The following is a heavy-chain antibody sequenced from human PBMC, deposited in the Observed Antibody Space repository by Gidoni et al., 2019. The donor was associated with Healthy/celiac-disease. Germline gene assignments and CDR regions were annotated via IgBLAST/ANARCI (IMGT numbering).Heavy chain of an antibody. V-gene: IGHV4-34*01. CDR2: INHSGST. CDR1: GGSFSGYY. D-gene: IGHD6-13*01. J-gene: IGHJ6*02. Sequence: QVQLQQWGAGLLKPSETLSLTCAVYGGSFSGYYWSWIRQPPGKGLEWIGEINHSGSTNYNPSLKSRVTISVDTSKNQFSLKLSSVTAADTAVYYCARARYSSPTEMDDYGMDVWGQGTTVTVSS. CDR3: ARARYSSPTEMDDYGMDV.